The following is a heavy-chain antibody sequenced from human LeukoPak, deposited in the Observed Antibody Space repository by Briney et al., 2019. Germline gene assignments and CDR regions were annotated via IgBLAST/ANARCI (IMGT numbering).Heavy chain of an antibody. Sequence: KSSETLSLTCAVYGGSFSGYYWSWIRQPPGKGLEWIGEINHSGSTNYNPSLKSRVTISVDTSKNQFSLKLSSVTAADTAVYYCASSLPYYYDSSGYSRSDYWGQGTLVTVSS. D-gene: IGHD3-22*01. J-gene: IGHJ4*02. V-gene: IGHV4-34*01. CDR1: GGSFSGYY. CDR2: INHSGST. CDR3: ASSLPYYYDSSGYSRSDY.